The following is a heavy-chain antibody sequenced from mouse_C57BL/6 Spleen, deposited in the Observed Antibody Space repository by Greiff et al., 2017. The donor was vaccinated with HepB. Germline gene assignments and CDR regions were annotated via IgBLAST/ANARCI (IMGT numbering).Heavy chain of an antibody. Sequence: QVQPKQPGAELVRPGSSVKLSCKASGYTFTSYWMHWVKQRPIQGLEWIGNIDPSDSETHYNQKFKDKATLTVDKSSSTAYMQLSSLTSEDSAVYYCARGSSGYGFAYWGQGTLVTVSA. D-gene: IGHD3-2*02. V-gene: IGHV1-52*01. CDR2: IDPSDSET. CDR1: GYTFTSYW. CDR3: ARGSSGYGFAY. J-gene: IGHJ3*01.